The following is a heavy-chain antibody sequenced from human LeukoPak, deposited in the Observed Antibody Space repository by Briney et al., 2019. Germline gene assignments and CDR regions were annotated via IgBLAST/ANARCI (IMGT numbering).Heavy chain of an antibody. J-gene: IGHJ4*02. CDR2: INWNGGST. CDR3: ARVHYYYDSSGYYYRGFDY. CDR1: GFPFDDYG. D-gene: IGHD3-22*01. Sequence: GGALLLSCAASGFPFDDYGMSWVRQAPGNGLEGVSGINWNGGSTRYADSVKGRFTISRDNAKNSLYLQMNSLRAEDTALYYCARVHYYYDSSGYYYRGFDYWGQGTLVTVSS. V-gene: IGHV3-20*04.